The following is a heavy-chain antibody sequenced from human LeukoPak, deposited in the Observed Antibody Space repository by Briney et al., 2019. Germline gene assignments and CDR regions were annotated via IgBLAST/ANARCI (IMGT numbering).Heavy chain of an antibody. J-gene: IGHJ6*03. V-gene: IGHV4-34*01. CDR2: INHSGST. CDR1: GGSFSGYY. CDR3: ARRYYYYYMDV. Sequence: SETLSLTCAVYGGSFSGYYWSWIRQPPGKGLEWIGEINHSGSTNYNPPLKSRVTISVDTSKNQFSLKLSSVTAADTAVYYCARRYYYYYMDVWGKGTTVTISS.